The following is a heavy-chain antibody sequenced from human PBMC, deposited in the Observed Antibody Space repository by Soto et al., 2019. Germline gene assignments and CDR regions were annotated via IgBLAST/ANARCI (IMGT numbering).Heavy chain of an antibody. Sequence: EVQLVESGGGLVQPGGSLRLSCAASGFTFSSYWMSWVRQAPGKGLEWLANINQDGSEKFYVDSVKGRFTISRDNAKKSLYLQMNTLRVEDTAVYYCARDGSSSWYSYYYNGMDVWGQGTTVTVSS. CDR2: INQDGSEK. CDR3: ARDGSSSWYSYYYNGMDV. J-gene: IGHJ6*02. CDR1: GFTFSSYW. D-gene: IGHD6-13*01. V-gene: IGHV3-7*05.